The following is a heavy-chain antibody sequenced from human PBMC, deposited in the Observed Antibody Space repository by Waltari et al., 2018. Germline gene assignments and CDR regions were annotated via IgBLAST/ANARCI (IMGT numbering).Heavy chain of an antibody. J-gene: IGHJ5*02. CDR3: ATEAYYYDSSGYHNWFDP. CDR2: VDPEDSET. V-gene: IGHV1-69-2*01. D-gene: IGHD3-22*01. CDR1: GYTFTDYY. Sequence: EVQLVQSGAEVKKPGATVKISCKVSGYTFTDYYMHWVQQAPGKGLEWMGLVDPEDSETIYAEKFKGRVTITAETSTDTAYMELSSLRSEDTAVYYCATEAYYYDSSGYHNWFDPWGQGTLVTVSS.